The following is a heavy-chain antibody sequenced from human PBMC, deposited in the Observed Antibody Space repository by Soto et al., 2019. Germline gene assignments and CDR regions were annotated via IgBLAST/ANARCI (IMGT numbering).Heavy chain of an antibody. V-gene: IGHV3-23*01. CDR2: VSGNGGTT. CDR1: GFPFGSHA. Sequence: PGGSLRLSCAASGFPFGSHAMSWVRQAPGKGLEWVSLVSGNGGTTNYADSVKGRFTIPRDNSQKTQYLQMNSLRAEDTAIYYCEKGKANTLFGVDTLFDYWGQGTLVTVSS. CDR3: EKGKANTLFGVDTLFDY. D-gene: IGHD3-3*01. J-gene: IGHJ4*01.